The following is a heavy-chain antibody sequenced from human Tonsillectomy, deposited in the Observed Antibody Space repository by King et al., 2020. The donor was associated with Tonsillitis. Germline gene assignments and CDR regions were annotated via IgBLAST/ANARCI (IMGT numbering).Heavy chain of an antibody. CDR2: INHSGST. V-gene: IGHV4-34*01. CDR3: ARVEITIFGVVSDY. CDR1: GGSFSGYY. D-gene: IGHD3-3*01. Sequence: VQLQQWGAGLLKPSETLSLTCAVYGGSFSGYYWSWIRQPPGKGLEWIGEINHSGSTNYNPSLKSRVTISADTSKNQFSLKLSSVTAAYTAVYYCARVEITIFGVVSDYWGQGTLVTVSS. J-gene: IGHJ4*02.